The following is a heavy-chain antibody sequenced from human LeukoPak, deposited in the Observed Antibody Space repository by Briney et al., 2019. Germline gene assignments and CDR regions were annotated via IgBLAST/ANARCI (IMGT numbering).Heavy chain of an antibody. D-gene: IGHD1-26*01. V-gene: IGHV3-23*01. CDR1: GFTFSSYA. CDR3: AKDLRYRGAINWFDP. Sequence: GGSLRLSCAASGFTFSSYAMSWVRQAPGKGLEWVSAISGSGGSTYYADSVKGRFSISRGNSKNTLYLQMNSLRAEDTAVYYCAKDLRYRGAINWFDPWGQGTLVTVSS. J-gene: IGHJ5*02. CDR2: ISGSGGST.